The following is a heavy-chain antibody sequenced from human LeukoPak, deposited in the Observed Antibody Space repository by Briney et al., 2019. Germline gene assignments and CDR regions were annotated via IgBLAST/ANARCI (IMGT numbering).Heavy chain of an antibody. CDR1: GGSFSGYY. CDR2: INHSGST. Sequence: SETLSLTCAVYGGSFSGYYWSWIRQPPGKGLEWIGEINHSGSTNYNPSLKSRVTISVDTSKNQFSPKLSSVTAADTAVYYCARRGRVVAGRYFDYWGQGTLVTVSS. CDR3: ARRGRVVAGRYFDY. J-gene: IGHJ4*02. D-gene: IGHD2-15*01. V-gene: IGHV4-34*01.